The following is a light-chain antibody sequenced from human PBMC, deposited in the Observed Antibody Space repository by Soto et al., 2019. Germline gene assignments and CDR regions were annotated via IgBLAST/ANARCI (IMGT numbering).Light chain of an antibody. CDR2: RNK. CDR1: SSNIGSNY. J-gene: IGLJ3*02. Sequence: QSVLTQPPSASGTPGQRVTISCSGSSSNIGSNYVYWYQQLPGTAPKLLIYRNKQRPSGVPHRFSASKSGTSASLAISGLRSVDEADFYCAAWDDSLSGPVFGGGTKLTVL. CDR3: AAWDDSLSGPV. V-gene: IGLV1-47*01.